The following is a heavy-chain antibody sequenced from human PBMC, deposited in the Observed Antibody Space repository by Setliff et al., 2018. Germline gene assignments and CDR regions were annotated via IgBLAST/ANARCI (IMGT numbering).Heavy chain of an antibody. J-gene: IGHJ3*01. Sequence: GGSLRLSCAASGFTFSSYWMHWVRQAPGKGLVWVSRINSDGSSTSYADSVKVRFTISRDNAKNSLYLQMNSLGAEDTAVYFCARSPANGGHDAFDVWGQGTMVTVSS. CDR1: GFTFSSYW. V-gene: IGHV3-74*01. D-gene: IGHD6-25*01. CDR2: INSDGSST. CDR3: ARSPANGGHDAFDV.